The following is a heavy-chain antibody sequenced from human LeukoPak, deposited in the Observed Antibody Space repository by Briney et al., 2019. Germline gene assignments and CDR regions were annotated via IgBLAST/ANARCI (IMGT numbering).Heavy chain of an antibody. CDR3: ARGYSSSSWSLFDY. Sequence: GGSRRLSCAASGFTFSNHWMHWVRQAPGKGLVWVARISTDGRITNYADSVKGRFTISRDNSKNTLYLQMNSLRAEDTAVYYCARGYSSSSWSLFDYWGQGTLVTVSS. V-gene: IGHV3-74*01. CDR1: GFTFSNHW. J-gene: IGHJ4*02. CDR2: ISTDGRIT. D-gene: IGHD6-6*01.